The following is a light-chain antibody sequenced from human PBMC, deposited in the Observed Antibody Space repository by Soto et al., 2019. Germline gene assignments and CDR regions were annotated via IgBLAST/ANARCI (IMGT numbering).Light chain of an antibody. CDR3: QQSYSTPLT. CDR1: QSINNH. CDR2: AAS. J-gene: IGKJ4*01. Sequence: DIQMTQSPSSLSASVGDRVTITCRASQSINNHLNWYQQRPGKAAKVIIYAASSLQSGVPSRFSGSGSGRDFTLTISSLQPEDFATYSCQQSYSTPLTFGGGTKVDI. V-gene: IGKV1-39*01.